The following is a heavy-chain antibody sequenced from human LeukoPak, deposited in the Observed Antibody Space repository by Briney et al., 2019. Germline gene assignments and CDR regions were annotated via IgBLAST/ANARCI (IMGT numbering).Heavy chain of an antibody. Sequence: TVKVSCKASGGTFSSYAISWVRQAPGQGLEWMGRIIPIFGIANYAQKFQGRVTITADKSTSTAYMELSSLSSEDTAVYYCARAGIAAAGALPPYYYGMDVWGQGTTVTVSS. V-gene: IGHV1-69*04. CDR1: GGTFSSYA. J-gene: IGHJ6*02. D-gene: IGHD6-13*01. CDR3: ARAGIAAAGALPPYYYGMDV. CDR2: IIPIFGIA.